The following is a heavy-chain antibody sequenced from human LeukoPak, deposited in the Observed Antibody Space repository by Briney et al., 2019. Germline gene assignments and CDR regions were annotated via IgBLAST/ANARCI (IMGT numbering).Heavy chain of an antibody. CDR2: IYYSGST. J-gene: IGHJ6*03. V-gene: IGHV4-39*07. D-gene: IGHD1-26*01. Sequence: SETLSLTCTVSGGSISSSSYYWGWIRQPPGKGLEWIGSIYYSGSTYYNPSLKSRVTISVDTSKNQFSLKLSSVTAADTAVYYCASSAGVYYYYMDVWGKGTTVTVSS. CDR1: GGSISSSSYY. CDR3: ASSAGVYYYYMDV.